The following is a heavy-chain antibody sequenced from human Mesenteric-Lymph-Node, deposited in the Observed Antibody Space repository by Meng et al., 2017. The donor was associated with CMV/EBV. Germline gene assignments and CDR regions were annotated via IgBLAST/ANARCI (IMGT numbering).Heavy chain of an antibody. CDR2: IYHTGNT. CDR3: ARLLEGTFDP. Sequence: TCVVSGASISSSSNWWSGVRQPPGKGLEWIGEIYHTGNTHYNPSLKSRVTMSIDKSKNQFSLKLSSVTAADTAVFYCARLLEGTFDPWGQGTLVTVSS. CDR1: GASISSSSNW. J-gene: IGHJ5*02. D-gene: IGHD1-1*01. V-gene: IGHV4-4*02.